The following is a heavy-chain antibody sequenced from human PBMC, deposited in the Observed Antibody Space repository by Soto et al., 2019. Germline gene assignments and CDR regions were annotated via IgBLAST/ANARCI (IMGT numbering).Heavy chain of an antibody. Sequence: SETLSLTCAVYGGSFSGYYWSRIRQPPGKGLEWIGEINHSGSTNYNPSLKSRVTISVDTSKNQFSLKLSSVTAAGTAVYYCARGRGCSSTSCYPVWWNPESCWFDPWGQETLVTVSS. CDR2: INHSGST. CDR1: GGSFSGYY. D-gene: IGHD2-2*01. V-gene: IGHV4-34*01. J-gene: IGHJ5*02. CDR3: ARGRGCSSTSCYPVWWNPESCWFDP.